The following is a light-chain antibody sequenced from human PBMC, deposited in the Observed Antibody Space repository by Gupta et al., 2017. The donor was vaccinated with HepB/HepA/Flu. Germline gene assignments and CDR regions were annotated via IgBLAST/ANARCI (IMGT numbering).Light chain of an antibody. V-gene: IGLV7-46*01. J-gene: IGLJ2*01. Sequence: QAVVTQEPSLTVSPGGTVIFTCGSSTGAVTSTHYPYWFQHKPGQAPTTLVYDTNNKQSWAFARFSGSLLGGKAALTLSGAQPEDEADYYCLLSYSGVRVFGGGTKLTGL. CDR2: DTN. CDR3: LLSYSGVRV. CDR1: TGAVTSTHY.